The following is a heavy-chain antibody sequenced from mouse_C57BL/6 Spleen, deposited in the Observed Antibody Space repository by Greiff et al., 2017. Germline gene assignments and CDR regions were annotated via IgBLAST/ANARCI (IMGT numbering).Heavy chain of an antibody. Sequence: VQLQQSGAELVKPGASVKLSCTASGFNIKDYYMHWVKQRTEQGLEWIGRIDPEDGETKYAPKFPGKATITADTSSNTAYLQLSSLTSEDTAVYYGARGGSSSGYFDVGGTGTTVTVSS. CDR3: ARGGSSSGYFDV. CDR1: GFNIKDYY. V-gene: IGHV14-2*01. J-gene: IGHJ1*03. D-gene: IGHD1-1*01. CDR2: IDPEDGET.